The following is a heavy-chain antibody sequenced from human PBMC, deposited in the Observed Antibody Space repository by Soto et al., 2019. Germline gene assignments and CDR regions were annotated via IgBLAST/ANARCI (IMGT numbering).Heavy chain of an antibody. J-gene: IGHJ4*02. Sequence: GGSLRLSCAASGFTFSSYAMSWVRQAPGKGLEWVSAISGSGGSTYYADSVKGRFTISRDNAKNSLYLQMNSLRAEDTAVYYCARPHVLRFLEWLSTPFDYWGQGTLVTVSS. CDR2: ISGSGGST. V-gene: IGHV3-23*01. CDR1: GFTFSSYA. D-gene: IGHD3-3*01. CDR3: ARPHVLRFLEWLSTPFDY.